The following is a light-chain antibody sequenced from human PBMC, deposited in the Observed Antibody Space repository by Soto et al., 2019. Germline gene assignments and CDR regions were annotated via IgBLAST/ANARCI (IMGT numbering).Light chain of an antibody. CDR2: WAS. J-gene: IGKJ1*01. CDR3: QQYYSAPKT. Sequence: DIVMTQSPDSLAVSLGERATINCKSSQSVVYSSNNKNYLAWYQQKPGQPPKLLIYWASTREYGVPDRFSGSGSGTDFTLTVSSLQAEDVAIYYCQQYYSAPKTFGQGTKVEIK. CDR1: QSVVYSSNNKNY. V-gene: IGKV4-1*01.